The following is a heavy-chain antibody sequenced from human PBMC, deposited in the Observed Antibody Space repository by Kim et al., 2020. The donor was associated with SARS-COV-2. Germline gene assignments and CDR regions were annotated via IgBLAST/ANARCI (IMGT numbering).Heavy chain of an antibody. V-gene: IGHV7-4-1*02. CDR3: ARGKYYRALDI. Sequence: PTYAQGVTGRFVFSLNTSVSTAYLQISSLKAEDTAMYYCARGKYYRALDIWGQGTMVTVSS. J-gene: IGHJ3*02. D-gene: IGHD3-10*01. CDR2: P.